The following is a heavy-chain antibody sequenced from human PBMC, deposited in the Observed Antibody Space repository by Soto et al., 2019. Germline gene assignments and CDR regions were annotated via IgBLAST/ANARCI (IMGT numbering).Heavy chain of an antibody. Sequence: QVQLVQSGAEVKKPGSSVKVSCKSSGGTFSSYAISGVRQATGQGLEWMGGIIPICGTANYAQKFQGRVTITADESTSTAYMERSSLRSEDTAVYDCATESSHGCYYGIDVWGHETTVKVSS. D-gene: IGHD6-13*01. V-gene: IGHV1-69*01. J-gene: IGHJ6*02. CDR2: IIPICGTA. CDR3: ATESSHGCYYGIDV. CDR1: GGTFSSYA.